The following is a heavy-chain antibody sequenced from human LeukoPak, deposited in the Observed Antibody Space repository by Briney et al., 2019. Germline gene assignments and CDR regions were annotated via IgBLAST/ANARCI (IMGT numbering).Heavy chain of an antibody. V-gene: IGHV4-59*08. CDR1: GGSISGFY. CDR3: ARQNSYGTYYGLDV. CDR2: LYDSGAT. Sequence: SETLSLTCTVSGGSISGFYWNWIRQSPGKGLEWIGHLYDSGATTYNPSLKSRVTTSVDTSKNQFSLMLSSVTAADTAVYFCARQNSYGTYYGLDVWGQGTTVTVSS. D-gene: IGHD5-18*01. J-gene: IGHJ6*02.